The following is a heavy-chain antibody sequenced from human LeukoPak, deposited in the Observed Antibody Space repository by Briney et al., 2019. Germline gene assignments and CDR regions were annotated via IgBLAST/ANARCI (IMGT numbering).Heavy chain of an antibody. D-gene: IGHD1-26*01. CDR1: GGSIGTYS. V-gene: IGHV4-4*07. CDR2: IYTSGTT. J-gene: IGHJ4*02. Sequence: KPSETLSLTCSVPGGSIGTYSWSWIRQPAGKGLEWIGRIYTSGTTLYNPSLKSRVTMSVDTSKNQFSLRLSAVTAADTAMYYCARGPSSGATYLDNWGQGTLVTVSS. CDR3: ARGPSSGATYLDN.